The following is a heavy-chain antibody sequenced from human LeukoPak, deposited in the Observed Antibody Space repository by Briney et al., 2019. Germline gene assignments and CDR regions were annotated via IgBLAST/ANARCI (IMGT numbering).Heavy chain of an antibody. D-gene: IGHD6-13*01. CDR1: GGSISSYY. V-gene: IGHV4-4*07. J-gene: IGHJ6*02. CDR3: ARGVALVPDYYYYGMDV. Sequence: SETLSLTCTVSGGSISSYYWSWIRQPAGKGLEWIGRIYTSGSTNYNPSLKSRVTMSVDTSKNQFSLKLSSVTAADTAVYYCARGVALVPDYYYYGMDVWAKGPRSPSP. CDR2: IYTSGST.